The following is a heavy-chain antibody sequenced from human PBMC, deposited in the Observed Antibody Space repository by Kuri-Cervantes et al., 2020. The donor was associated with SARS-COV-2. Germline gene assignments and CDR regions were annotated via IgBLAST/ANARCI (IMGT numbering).Heavy chain of an antibody. CDR3: ARAPYSSGWYLRY. CDR2: INHSGST. J-gene: IGHJ4*02. D-gene: IGHD6-13*01. CDR1: GGSLSGYY. V-gene: IGHV4-34*01. Sequence: SQTLSLTCAVYGGSLSGYYWSWIRQPPGKGLEWIGEINHSGSTNYNPSLKSRVTISVDTSKNQFSLKLSSVTAADTAVYYCARAPYSSGWYLRYWGQGTLVTVSS.